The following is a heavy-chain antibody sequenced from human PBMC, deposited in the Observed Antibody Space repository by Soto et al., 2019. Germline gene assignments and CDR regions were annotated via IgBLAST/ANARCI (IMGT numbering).Heavy chain of an antibody. CDR3: AGGTRWLGLAFDI. D-gene: IGHD6-19*01. CDR1: GGSFSGYY. Sequence: PSETLSLTCAVYGGSFSGYYWSWIRQPPGKGLEWIGEINHSGSTNYNPSLKSRVTISVDTSKNQFSLKLSSVTAADTAVYYCAGGTRWLGLAFDIWGQGTMVTV. CDR2: INHSGST. J-gene: IGHJ3*02. V-gene: IGHV4-34*01.